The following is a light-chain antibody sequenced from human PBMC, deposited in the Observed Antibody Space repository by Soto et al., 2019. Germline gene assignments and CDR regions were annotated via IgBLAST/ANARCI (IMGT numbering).Light chain of an antibody. CDR3: LQDYGDSWT. V-gene: IGKV1-6*01. Sequence: QITESPSSLSSSVPDKIILTYRARRDVGRDVSWHQKKRRPAPKLMIYAASKLYAGVPTSCSGSRSGTEFPLTISSQQPEDVASYYCLQDYGDSWTFGQGTKVDIK. CDR2: AAS. CDR1: RDVGRD. J-gene: IGKJ1*01.